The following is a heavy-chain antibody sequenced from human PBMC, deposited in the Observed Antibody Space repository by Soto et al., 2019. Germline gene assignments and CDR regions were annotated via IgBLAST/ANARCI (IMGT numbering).Heavy chain of an antibody. CDR1: GFTFSSYA. Sequence: GSLRLSCAASGFTFSSYAMSWVRQAPGKGLEWVSAISGSGGSTYYADSVKGRFTISRDNSKNTLYLQMNSLRAEDTAVYYCAKAYSSSTGGLQYYYYGMDVWGQGTTVTVSS. J-gene: IGHJ6*02. V-gene: IGHV3-23*01. CDR2: ISGSGGST. D-gene: IGHD6-6*01. CDR3: AKAYSSSTGGLQYYYYGMDV.